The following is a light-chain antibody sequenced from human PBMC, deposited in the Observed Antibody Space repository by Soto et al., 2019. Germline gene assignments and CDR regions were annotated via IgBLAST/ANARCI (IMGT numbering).Light chain of an antibody. CDR3: QQYTNWPPWT. CDR2: GAS. J-gene: IGKJ1*01. CDR1: QSVSSSY. V-gene: IGKV3-20*01. Sequence: EIGFTQSPGTLSLSPGERATLSCRASQSVSSSYLAWYQQKPGQAPRLLIYGASSRATGIPDRFSGSGSGTDFALTISSLEPEDFAVYYCQQYTNWPPWTFGQGTKV.